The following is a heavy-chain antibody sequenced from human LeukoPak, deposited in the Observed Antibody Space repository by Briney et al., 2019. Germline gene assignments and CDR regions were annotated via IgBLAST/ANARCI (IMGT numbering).Heavy chain of an antibody. J-gene: IGHJ3*02. Sequence: GGSLRLSCAASGFTFSNAWMSWVRQAPGKGLEWVGRIKSKTDGGTTDYAAPVKGRFTISRDNSKNTLYLQMNSLRAEDTAVYYCAKDFTVTTPDDAFDIWGQGTMVTVSS. CDR1: GFTFSNAW. CDR2: IKSKTDGGTT. D-gene: IGHD4-17*01. CDR3: AKDFTVTTPDDAFDI. V-gene: IGHV3-15*01.